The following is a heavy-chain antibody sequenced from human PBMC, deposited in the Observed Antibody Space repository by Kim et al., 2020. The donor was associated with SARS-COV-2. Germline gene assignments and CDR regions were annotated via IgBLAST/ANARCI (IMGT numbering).Heavy chain of an antibody. CDR1: GYTFTSYA. J-gene: IGHJ6*02. V-gene: IGHV1-3*01. CDR2: INAGNGNT. D-gene: IGHD6-19*01. CDR3: ARIHSSGWYLDYYGMDV. Sequence: ASVKVSCKASGYTFTSYAMHWVRQAPGQRLEWMGWINAGNGNTKYSQKFQGRVTITRDTSASTAYMELSSLRSEDTAVYYCARIHSSGWYLDYYGMDVWGQGTTVTVSS.